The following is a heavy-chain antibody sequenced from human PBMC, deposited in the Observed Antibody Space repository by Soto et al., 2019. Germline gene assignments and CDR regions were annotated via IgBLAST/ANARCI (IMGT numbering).Heavy chain of an antibody. D-gene: IGHD3-10*01. J-gene: IGHJ6*02. CDR2: IIPVFGTP. V-gene: IGHV1-69*01. CDR3: ARDRNIVTMGLFYYYGMDV. Sequence: QVQLVQSGAEVKKPGSSVKVSCKASGGTFSSYAVSWVRQAPGQGLEWMGGIIPVFGTPNYAQKFQGRVTITADESTSTAYMELSSLTYEDTAVYYCARDRNIVTMGLFYYYGMDVWGQGTTVTVSS. CDR1: GGTFSSYA.